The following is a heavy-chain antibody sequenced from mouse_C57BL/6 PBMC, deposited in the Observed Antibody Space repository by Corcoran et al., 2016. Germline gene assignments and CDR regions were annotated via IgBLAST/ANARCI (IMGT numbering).Heavy chain of an antibody. CDR1: GYTFTSYG. J-gene: IGHJ4*01. CDR2: IFLGSGNT. D-gene: IGHD6-1*01. Sequence: QVQLQQSGAELARPGASVKLSCKASGYTFTSYGISWVKQRTGQGLEWIGEIFLGSGNTYYNEKFKGKATLTADKSSSTAYMDLRSLTSEDSAVYFCARRLPYAVDYWGQGTSVTVSS. CDR3: ARRLPYAVDY. V-gene: IGHV1-81*01.